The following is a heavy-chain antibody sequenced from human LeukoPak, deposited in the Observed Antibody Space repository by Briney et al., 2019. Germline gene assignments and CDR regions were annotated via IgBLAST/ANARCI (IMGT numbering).Heavy chain of an antibody. V-gene: IGHV3-23*01. D-gene: IGHD6-19*01. CDR2: IFGSGGSA. CDR3: ARALGYSSGWYSPHYYYGMDV. J-gene: IGHJ6*02. Sequence: GGSLRLSCEASGFTFGSYAMYWVRQAPGKGLEWVAGIFGSGGSAHYADSAKGRFTISRDNSKNTLYLQMNSLRAEDTAVYYCARALGYSSGWYSPHYYYGMDVWGQGTTVTVSS. CDR1: GFTFGSYA.